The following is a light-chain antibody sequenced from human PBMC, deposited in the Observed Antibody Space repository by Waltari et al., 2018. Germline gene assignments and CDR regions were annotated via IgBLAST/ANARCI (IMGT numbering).Light chain of an antibody. CDR3: QQYYSTPPT. CDR2: WAS. V-gene: IGKV4-1*01. CDR1: QSVLYTSNNKNY. J-gene: IGKJ4*01. Sequence: DIVMTQSPDSLAVSLGERATINCKPSQSVLYTSNNKNYLALYQQKPGQPPKLLIYWASTRESGVPDRFSGSGSGTDFTLTISSLQAEDVAVYYCQQYYSTPPTFGGGTKVEIK.